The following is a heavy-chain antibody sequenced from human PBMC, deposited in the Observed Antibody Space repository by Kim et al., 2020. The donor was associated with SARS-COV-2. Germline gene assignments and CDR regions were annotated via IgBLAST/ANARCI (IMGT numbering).Heavy chain of an antibody. CDR3: ASIWFGVVNYYYGMDV. V-gene: IGHV1-69*13. Sequence: SVKVSCKASGGTFSSYAISWVRQAPGQGLEWMGGIIPIFGTANYAQKFQGRVTITADESTSTAYMELSSLRSEDTAVYYCASIWFGVVNYYYGMDVWGQGTTVTVSS. CDR1: GGTFSSYA. CDR2: IIPIFGTA. D-gene: IGHD3-10*01. J-gene: IGHJ6*02.